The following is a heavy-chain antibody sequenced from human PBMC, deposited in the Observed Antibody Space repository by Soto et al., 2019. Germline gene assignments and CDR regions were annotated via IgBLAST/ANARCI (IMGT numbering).Heavy chain of an antibody. V-gene: IGHV4-59*01. J-gene: IGHJ4*02. D-gene: IGHD3-10*01. CDR2: IYYSGST. CDR1: GGSLGGYY. Sequence: SETLSLTCAVYGGSLGGYYWSWIRQPPGKGLEWIGYIYYSGSTNYNPSLKSRVTISVDTSKNQFSLKLSSVTAADTAVYYCARTRFGELLTPVYFDYWGQGTLVTVSS. CDR3: ARTRFGELLTPVYFDY.